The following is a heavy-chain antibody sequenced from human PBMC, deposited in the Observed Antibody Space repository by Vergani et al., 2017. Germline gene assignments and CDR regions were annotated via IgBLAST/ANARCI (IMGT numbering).Heavy chain of an antibody. CDR1: GFTFSSYA. CDR3: AKTRRPGHYYDSSGHYLSSAFDI. V-gene: IGHV3-23*01. J-gene: IGHJ3*02. D-gene: IGHD3-22*01. Sequence: EVQLLESGGGLVQPGGSLRLSCAASGFTFSSYAMSWVRQAPGEGLEWVSTISGSGDNTYYADSVKGRFTISRDNSKNTLYLQMNSLRAEDTAIYYCAKTRRPGHYYDSSGHYLSSAFDIWGQGTMVTVSS. CDR2: ISGSGDNT.